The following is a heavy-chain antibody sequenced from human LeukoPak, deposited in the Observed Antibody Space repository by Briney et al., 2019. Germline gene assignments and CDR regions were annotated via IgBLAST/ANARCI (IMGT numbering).Heavy chain of an antibody. Sequence: PGGSLRLSCAASGFTFSSYWMSWVRQAPGKGLEWVANIKQDGSEKYYVDSVKGRFTISRDNAKNSLYLQTYSLRAEDTAVYYCARGPSYYYDSSGYYLGDDYWGQGTLVTVSS. CDR1: GFTFSSYW. CDR3: ARGPSYYYDSSGYYLGDDY. CDR2: IKQDGSEK. J-gene: IGHJ4*02. V-gene: IGHV3-7*01. D-gene: IGHD3-22*01.